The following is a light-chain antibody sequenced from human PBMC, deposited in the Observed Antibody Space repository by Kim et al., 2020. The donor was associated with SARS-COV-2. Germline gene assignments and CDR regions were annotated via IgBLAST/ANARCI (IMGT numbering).Light chain of an antibody. V-gene: IGLV3-1*01. Sequence: VTRRQTATISCFGDKLEESNAAWNQQRPGQPPILVIFHDDRRPSGIPERFSGSNSGNTATLTVSGNQTMDEADYYCQSWDRGAGFFGSGNKVTVL. J-gene: IGLJ1*01. CDR2: HDD. CDR1: KLEESN. CDR3: QSWDRGAGF.